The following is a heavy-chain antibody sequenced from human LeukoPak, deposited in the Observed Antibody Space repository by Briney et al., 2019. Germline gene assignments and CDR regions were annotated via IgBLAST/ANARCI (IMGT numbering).Heavy chain of an antibody. CDR3: AITSRRAWGIGNWFDP. CDR1: GYSFASYW. J-gene: IGHJ5*02. Sequence: GESLKISCKGSGYSFASYWIGWVRQMPGKGLEWMEIIYPGDSDTRYSPSFQGQVTISADKSISTAYLQWSSLKASDTAMYYCAITSRRAWGIGNWFDPWGQGTLVTVSS. CDR2: IYPGDSDT. D-gene: IGHD3-16*01. V-gene: IGHV5-51*01.